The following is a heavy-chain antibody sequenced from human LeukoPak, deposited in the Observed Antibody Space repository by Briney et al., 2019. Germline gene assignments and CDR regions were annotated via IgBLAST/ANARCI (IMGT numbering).Heavy chain of an antibody. J-gene: IGHJ6*02. CDR3: ARGGRANYYGSGSYYYGMDV. CDR1: GFTFSSYW. CDR2: IKQGGSEK. V-gene: IGHV3-7*01. D-gene: IGHD3-10*01. Sequence: PGGSLRLSCAASGFTFSSYWMSWVRQAPGKGLEWVANIKQGGSEKYYVDSVKGRFTISRDNAKNSLYLQMNSLRAEDTAVYYCARGGRANYYGSGSYYYGMDVWGQGTTVTVSS.